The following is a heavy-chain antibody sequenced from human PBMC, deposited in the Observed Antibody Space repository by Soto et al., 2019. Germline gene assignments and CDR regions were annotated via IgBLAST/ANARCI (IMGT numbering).Heavy chain of an antibody. D-gene: IGHD2-21*01. CDR2: ISPSSGVT. V-gene: IGHV1-18*01. Sequence: ASVKVSCKASGDSVTSYGIILVRQAPGQGLEWMGYISPSSGVTRYAQNLQGRVTLTTDTSTTTAYMELRSLSSDDTAVYYCAREMWTRTGPQNFFDYWGLGALVTVSS. CDR1: GDSVTSYG. CDR3: AREMWTRTGPQNFFDY. J-gene: IGHJ4*02.